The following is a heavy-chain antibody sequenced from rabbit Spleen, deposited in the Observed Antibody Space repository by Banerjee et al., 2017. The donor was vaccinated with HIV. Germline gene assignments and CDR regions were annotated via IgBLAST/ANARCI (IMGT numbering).Heavy chain of an antibody. CDR2: IYAAGSGIS. Sequence: QEQLVESGGGLVQPGGSLKLSCKASGFDFSDYGMSWVRQAPGKGLEWIACIYAAGSGISYYANWAKGRFTISKTSSTTVSLKMTSLTAADTATYFCAQTPDNGWYYDLWGPGTLVTVS. D-gene: IGHD1-1*01. CDR3: AQTPDNGWYYDL. J-gene: IGHJ4*01. CDR1: GFDFSDYG. V-gene: IGHV1S45*01.